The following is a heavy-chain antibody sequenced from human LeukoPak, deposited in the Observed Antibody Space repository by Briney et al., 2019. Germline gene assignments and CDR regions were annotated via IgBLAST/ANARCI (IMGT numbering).Heavy chain of an antibody. V-gene: IGHV3-33*01. CDR2: IWYDGSNK. Sequence: SGGSLRLSCAASGFTFSSYGMHWVRRAPGKGLEWVAVIWYDGSNKYYADSVKGRLTISRDNSKNTLYLQMNSLRAEDTAVYYCASIIGRSSNEDYWGQGTLVTVSS. CDR1: GFTFSSYG. CDR3: ASIIGRSSNEDY. D-gene: IGHD6-13*01. J-gene: IGHJ4*02.